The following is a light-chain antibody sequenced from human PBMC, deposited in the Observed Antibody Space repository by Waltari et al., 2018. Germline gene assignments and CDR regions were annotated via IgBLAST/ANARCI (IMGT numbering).Light chain of an antibody. Sequence: QSALTQPASVSGSPGQSITISCTGTRSDVGGYNYVSWYQQHPDKVPKLIIYDVSNRPLVIANRFSGSKSGNTASLTISGLQAEDEADYFCGSYTSDSSVVFGGGTRLTVL. J-gene: IGLJ2*01. CDR1: RSDVGGYNY. CDR3: GSYTSDSSVV. CDR2: DVS. V-gene: IGLV2-14*01.